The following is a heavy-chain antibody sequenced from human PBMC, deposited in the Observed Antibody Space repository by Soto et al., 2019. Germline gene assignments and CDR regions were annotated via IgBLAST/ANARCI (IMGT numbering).Heavy chain of an antibody. CDR1: GGSISSGNYY. Sequence: QLQLQESGPGLVKPSETLSLTCTVSGGSISSGNYYWGWIRQPPGKGLEWIGTIYSSGSSYYNPSLKSRVTISVDKSKNQFSRKVSSATAADTAVYYCARRGFYGDYPSGMDVWGQGTTVTVSS. CDR3: ARRGFYGDYPSGMDV. J-gene: IGHJ6*02. D-gene: IGHD4-17*01. CDR2: IYSSGSS. V-gene: IGHV4-39*01.